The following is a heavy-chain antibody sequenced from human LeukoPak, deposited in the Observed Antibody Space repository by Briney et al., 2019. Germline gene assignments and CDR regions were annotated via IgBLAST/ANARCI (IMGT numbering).Heavy chain of an antibody. D-gene: IGHD6-19*01. J-gene: IGHJ3*01. CDR2: IYGGGST. CDR1: GFTVSSNY. CDR3: ATLAVAGAENAFDF. Sequence: PGGSLRLSCAASGFTVSSNYMSWVRQAPGKGLEWVSVIYGGGSTYYADSVKGRFTISGDNSKNTLYLQMNSLSAEDTAVYYCATLAVAGAENAFDFWGLGTMVTVSS. V-gene: IGHV3-66*01.